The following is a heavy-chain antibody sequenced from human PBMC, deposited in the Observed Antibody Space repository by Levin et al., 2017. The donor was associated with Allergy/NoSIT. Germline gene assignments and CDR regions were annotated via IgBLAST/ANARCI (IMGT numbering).Heavy chain of an antibody. D-gene: IGHD6-19*01. CDR1: GFSLSNAW. V-gene: IGHV3-15*01. J-gene: IGHJ4*02. CDR3: ATQFQW. CDR2: ITSRSDGAAT. Sequence: GGSLRLSCAASGFSLSNAWMNWVRQAPGKGLEWVGRITSRSDGAATDYAAPVRGRFTISRDDSTHTLYLEMNSLKVEDTAVYFCATQFQWWGQGTLVTVSS.